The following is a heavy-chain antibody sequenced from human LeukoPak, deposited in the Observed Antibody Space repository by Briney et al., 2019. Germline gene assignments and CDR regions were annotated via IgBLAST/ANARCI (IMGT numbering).Heavy chain of an antibody. CDR3: AKFAGTSAHLEKWLRFGDNWFDP. J-gene: IGHJ5*02. Sequence: PGGSLRLSCAASRFTFTSYAMSWVRQAPGKGLEWVSGISGSGGSAYYADSVKGRFTISRDNSRSTVYLQMINLRDEDTAIYYCAKFAGTSAHLEKWLRFGDNWFDPWGQGTLVIVSS. CDR2: ISGSGGSA. CDR1: RFTFTSYA. V-gene: IGHV3-23*01. D-gene: IGHD5-12*01.